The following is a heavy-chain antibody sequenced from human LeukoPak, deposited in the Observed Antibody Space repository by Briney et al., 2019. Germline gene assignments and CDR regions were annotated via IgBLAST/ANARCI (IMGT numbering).Heavy chain of an antibody. V-gene: IGHV4-59*01. CDR3: AREVAGSCFDY. Sequence: SETLSLTCTVSGGSISSYYWSWIRQPPGKGLEWIGYIYYSGSTNYNPSLKSRVTISVDTSKNQFSLKLSSVTAADTAVYYCAREVAGSCFDYWGQGTLVTVSS. D-gene: IGHD6-19*01. CDR1: GGSISSYY. CDR2: IYYSGST. J-gene: IGHJ4*02.